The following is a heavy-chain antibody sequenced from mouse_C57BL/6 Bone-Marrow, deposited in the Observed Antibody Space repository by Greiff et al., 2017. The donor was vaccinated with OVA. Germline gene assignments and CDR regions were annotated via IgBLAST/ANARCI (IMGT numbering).Heavy chain of an antibody. CDR1: GYTFTSYW. J-gene: IGHJ1*03. CDR2: INPSSGYT. V-gene: IGHV1-7*01. Sequence: VMLVESGAELAKPGASVKLSCKASGYTFTSYWMHWVKQRPGQGLEWIGYINPSSGYTKYNQKFKDKATLTADKSSSTAYMQLSSLTYEDSAVYYGARHYGSSHWYFDVWGTGTTVTVSS. D-gene: IGHD1-1*01. CDR3: ARHYGSSHWYFDV.